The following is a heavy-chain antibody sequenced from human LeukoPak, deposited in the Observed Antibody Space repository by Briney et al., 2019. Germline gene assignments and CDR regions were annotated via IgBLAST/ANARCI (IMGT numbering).Heavy chain of an antibody. D-gene: IGHD2/OR15-2a*01. V-gene: IGHV5-51*01. J-gene: IGHJ5*02. Sequence: GESLKISCKGSVYSFTSYWIGWVRQIPVKGLDGMGIIYPGDSDTRYSPSFQGQVYISADKYISTAYLQWSSLKASDTAMYYCARRTTGNWFDPWGQGTLVTVSS. CDR1: VYSFTSYW. CDR3: ARRTTGNWFDP. CDR2: IYPGDSDT.